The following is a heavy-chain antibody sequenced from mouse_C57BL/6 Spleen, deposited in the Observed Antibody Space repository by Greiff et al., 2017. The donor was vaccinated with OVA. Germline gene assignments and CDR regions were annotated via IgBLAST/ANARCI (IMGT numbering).Heavy chain of an antibody. V-gene: IGHV5-9-1*02. D-gene: IGHD2-4*01. J-gene: IGHJ1*03. CDR1: GFTFSSYA. CDR2: ISSGGDYI. CDR3: TIGGGYDYDGHWYFDV. Sequence: EVKLVESGEGLVKPGGSLKLSCAASGFTFSSYAMSWVRQTPEKRLEWVAYISSGGDYIYYADTVKGRFTISRDNARNTLYLQMSSLKSEDTAMYYCTIGGGYDYDGHWYFDVWGTGTTVTVSS.